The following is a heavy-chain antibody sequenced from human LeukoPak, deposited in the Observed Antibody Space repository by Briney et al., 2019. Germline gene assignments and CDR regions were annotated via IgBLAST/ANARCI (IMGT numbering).Heavy chain of an antibody. J-gene: IGHJ4*02. CDR2: ISSSGSTI. Sequence: GGSLRLSCAASGFTFSSYEMNWVRQAPGKGLEWVSYISSSGSTIYYADSVKVRFTISRDNAKNSLYLQMNSLRAEDTGVYYCARDMYSSSATTLDYWGQGTLVTVSS. CDR1: GFTFSSYE. D-gene: IGHD6-6*01. CDR3: ARDMYSSSATTLDY. V-gene: IGHV3-48*03.